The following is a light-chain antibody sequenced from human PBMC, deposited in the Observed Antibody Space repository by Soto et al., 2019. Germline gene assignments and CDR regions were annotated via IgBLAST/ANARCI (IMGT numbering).Light chain of an antibody. CDR2: DVS. CDR3: SSYTSSSTPYV. V-gene: IGLV2-14*01. J-gene: IGLJ1*01. CDR1: SSDVGGYNY. Sequence: LTQPASVSGSPGQSITISCTGTSSDVGGYNYVSWYQQHPGKAPKLMIYDVSNRPSGVSKRFSGSKSGNTASLTISGLQAEDEADYYCSSYTSSSTPYVFGTGTKVTVL.